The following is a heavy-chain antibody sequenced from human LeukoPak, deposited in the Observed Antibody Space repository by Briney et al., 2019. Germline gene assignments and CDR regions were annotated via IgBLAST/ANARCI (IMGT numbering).Heavy chain of an antibody. D-gene: IGHD6-13*01. CDR2: IYYSGST. CDR1: GGSISSYY. Sequence: SETLSLTCTVSGGSISSYYWSWIRQPPGKGLEWIGYIYYSGSTNYNPSLKSRVTVSVDTSKNQFSLKLSSVTAADTAVYYCARMQRTTRRSLAAAGTGYFDLWGRGTLVTVSS. J-gene: IGHJ2*01. CDR3: ARMQRTTRRSLAAAGTGYFDL. V-gene: IGHV4-59*12.